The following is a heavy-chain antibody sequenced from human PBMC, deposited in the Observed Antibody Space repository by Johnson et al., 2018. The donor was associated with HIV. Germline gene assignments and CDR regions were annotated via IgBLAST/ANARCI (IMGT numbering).Heavy chain of an antibody. J-gene: IGHJ3*01. CDR3: ARDRFGSGRPNAFDL. CDR2: IYSGGST. CDR1: GFTVSSNY. Sequence: EKLVESGGGLVQPGGSLRLSCAASGFTVSSNYMSWVRQAPGKGLEWVSVIYSGGSTYYADSVKGRFTISRDNSKNTLYLQMNSLRIEDTAVYYCARDRFGSGRPNAFDLWGQGTMVTVSS. V-gene: IGHV3-66*02. D-gene: IGHD3-10*01.